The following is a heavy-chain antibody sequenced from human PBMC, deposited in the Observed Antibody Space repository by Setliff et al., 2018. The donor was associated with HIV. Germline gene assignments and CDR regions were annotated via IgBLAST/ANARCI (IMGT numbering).Heavy chain of an antibody. V-gene: IGHV3-30-3*01. CDR1: GFTFSSYA. D-gene: IGHD3-16*01. Sequence: PGGSLRLSCAASGFTFSSYAMHWVRQAPGKGLEWVAVISYDGSNKYYADSVKGRFTISRDNAKKSLYLQMNSLRAEDTAVYYCARDSRARGIEYGMDVWGQGTTVTVSS. CDR2: ISYDGSNK. CDR3: ARDSRARGIEYGMDV. J-gene: IGHJ6*02.